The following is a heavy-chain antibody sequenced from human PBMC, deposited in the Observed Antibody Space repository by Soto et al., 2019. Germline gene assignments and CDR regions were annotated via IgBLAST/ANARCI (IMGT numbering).Heavy chain of an antibody. CDR3: ARGYDSSGYYYYYYYGMDV. CDR2: IYYSGTT. CDR1: GGSISSSTYY. J-gene: IGHJ6*02. V-gene: IGHV4-39*01. Sequence: PSETLSLTCIVSGGSISSSTYYWGWIRQPPGTGLEWTGSIYYSGTTYYNPSLKSRVTISVDTSKNQFSLKLSSVTAADTAVYYCARGYDSSGYYYYYYYGMDVWGQGTTVTVSS. D-gene: IGHD3-22*01.